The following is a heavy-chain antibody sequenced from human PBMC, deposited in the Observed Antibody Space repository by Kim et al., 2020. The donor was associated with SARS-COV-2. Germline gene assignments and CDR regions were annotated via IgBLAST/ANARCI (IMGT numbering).Heavy chain of an antibody. V-gene: IGHV1-3*01. CDR1: GYTFTSYA. CDR3: AREPSHYYGSGRPFDY. D-gene: IGHD3-10*01. Sequence: ASVKVSCKASGYTFTSYAMHWVRQAPGQRLEWMGWINAGNGNTKYSQKFQGRVTITRDTSASTAYMELSSLRSEDTAVYYCAREPSHYYGSGRPFDYWGQGTLVTVSS. J-gene: IGHJ4*02. CDR2: INAGNGNT.